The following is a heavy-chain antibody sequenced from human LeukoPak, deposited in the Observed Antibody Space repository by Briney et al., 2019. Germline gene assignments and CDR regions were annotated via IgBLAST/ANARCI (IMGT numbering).Heavy chain of an antibody. CDR2: INHSGST. D-gene: IGHD3-22*01. Sequence: SETLSLTCAVYGGSFSGYYWSWIRQPPGKGLEWIGEINHSGSTNYNPSLKSRVTISVDTSKNQFSLKLSSVTAADTAVYYCARRRRLSYYDSSGYYPPGFYFDYWGQGTLVTVSS. J-gene: IGHJ4*02. CDR3: ARRRRLSYYDSSGYYPPGFYFDY. CDR1: GGSFSGYY. V-gene: IGHV4-34*01.